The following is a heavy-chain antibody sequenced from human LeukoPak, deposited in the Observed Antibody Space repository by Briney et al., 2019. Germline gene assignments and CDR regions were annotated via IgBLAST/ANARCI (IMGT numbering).Heavy chain of an antibody. CDR3: ARESGITTAFDY. D-gene: IGHD3-10*01. V-gene: IGHV3-66*02. CDR2: IYSDGST. J-gene: IGHJ4*02. Sequence: GGSLRLSCAASGFTVSSNYMSWVRQAPGKGLEWVSVIYSDGSTYYADSVKGRFTISRDNSKNTLYLQMNSLRAEDTAVYYCARESGITTAFDYWGQGTLVTVSS. CDR1: GFTVSSNY.